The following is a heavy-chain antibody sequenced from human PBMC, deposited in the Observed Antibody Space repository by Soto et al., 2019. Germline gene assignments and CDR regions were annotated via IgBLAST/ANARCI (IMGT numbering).Heavy chain of an antibody. V-gene: IGHV3-73*01. Sequence: EVQLAESGGGLVQPGGSLKLSCAASGFIFSDSAMHWVRQVYGKGLEWFGRVRSKGNKYATGYAASVKGRFTISRDDSENTAYLQMNSLRSEDTAVYYCNSTSGWYFEHWGQGILVTVSS. CDR3: NSTSGWYFEH. J-gene: IGHJ4*02. CDR1: GFIFSDSA. CDR2: VRSKGNKYAT. D-gene: IGHD6-19*01.